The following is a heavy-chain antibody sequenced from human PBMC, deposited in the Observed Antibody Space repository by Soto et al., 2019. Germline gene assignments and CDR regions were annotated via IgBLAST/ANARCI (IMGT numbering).Heavy chain of an antibody. CDR1: GGSISSYY. J-gene: IGHJ3*02. V-gene: IGHV4-59*01. CDR3: ARMLDYGGPIDAFDI. Sequence: PSETLSLTCTVSGGSISSYYWSWIRQPPGKGLEWIGYIYYSGSTNYNPSLKSRVTISVDTSKNQFSLKLSSVTAADTAVYYCARMLDYGGPIDAFDIWGQGTMVTVSS. D-gene: IGHD4-17*01. CDR2: IYYSGST.